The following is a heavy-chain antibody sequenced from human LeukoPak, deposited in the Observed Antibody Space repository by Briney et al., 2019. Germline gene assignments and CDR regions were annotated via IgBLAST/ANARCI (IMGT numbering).Heavy chain of an antibody. CDR2: ISYDGSNK. Sequence: PGGSLRLSCVSSGFSFSNYAMSWVRQAPGKGLEWVAVISYDGSNKYYADSVKGRFTISRDNSKNTLYLQMNSLRAEDTAVYYCAREMKSIVGATKDYWGQGTLVTVSS. D-gene: IGHD1-26*01. J-gene: IGHJ4*02. CDR3: AREMKSIVGATKDY. V-gene: IGHV3-30-3*01. CDR1: GFSFSNYA.